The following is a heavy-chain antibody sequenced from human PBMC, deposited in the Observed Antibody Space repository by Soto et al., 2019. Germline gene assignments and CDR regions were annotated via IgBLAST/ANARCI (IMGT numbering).Heavy chain of an antibody. CDR2: ISSNGGSI. V-gene: IGHV3-64*01. Sequence: PGGSLRLSCASSGFTFSSYAMHWVRQAPGKGLEYVSVISSNGGSIDYANSVKGRFTISRDNSKNTLYLQMNSLRIEDTAVYYCARELERVFDYWGQGT. D-gene: IGHD1-1*01. CDR1: GFTFSSYA. CDR3: ARELERVFDY. J-gene: IGHJ4*02.